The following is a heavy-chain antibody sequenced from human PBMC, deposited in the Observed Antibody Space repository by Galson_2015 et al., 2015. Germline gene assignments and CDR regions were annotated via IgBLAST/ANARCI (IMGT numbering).Heavy chain of an antibody. D-gene: IGHD3-3*01. V-gene: IGHV3-23*01. CDR1: GFTFSSYA. CDR3: AKAWAGRSLFGDGFDI. CDR2: LSDSGGAT. Sequence: SLRLSCAVYGFTFSSYAMSWVGQARGKGLEWVTGLSDSGGATKYADSVKGRFTISRNNSENTLYLQMKSLSAEDTALYYCAKAWAGRSLFGDGFDIWGQGTMVPVSS. J-gene: IGHJ3*02.